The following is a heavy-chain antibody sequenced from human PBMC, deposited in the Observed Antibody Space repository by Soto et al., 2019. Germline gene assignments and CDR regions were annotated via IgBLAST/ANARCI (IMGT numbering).Heavy chain of an antibody. J-gene: IGHJ3*02. Sequence: PGGSLRLSCAASGFTFSTYSMTWVRHAPGKGLEWVAHITATGGNTYYADSVRGRFTISRDTSGNTLYLQMNSPRAEDTALYYCAKCMQAYWNYDAHHIWGQGTMVTVS. CDR1: GFTFSTYS. D-gene: IGHD1-7*01. CDR3: AKCMQAYWNYDAHHI. V-gene: IGHV3-23*01. CDR2: ITATGGNT.